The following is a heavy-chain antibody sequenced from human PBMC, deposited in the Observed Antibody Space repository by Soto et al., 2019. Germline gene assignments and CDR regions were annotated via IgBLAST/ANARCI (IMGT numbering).Heavy chain of an antibody. Sequence: QVQLQESGPGLVKPSETLSLTCTVSGGSISSYYWSWIRQPPGKGLEWIGYIYYSGSTNYNPSLKSRVTISVDTSKNQFSLKLSSVTAADTAVYYCARYVRFLEWLSKGRFDYWGQGTLVTVSS. CDR2: IYYSGST. CDR3: ARYVRFLEWLSKGRFDY. CDR1: GGSISSYY. D-gene: IGHD3-3*01. J-gene: IGHJ4*02. V-gene: IGHV4-59*01.